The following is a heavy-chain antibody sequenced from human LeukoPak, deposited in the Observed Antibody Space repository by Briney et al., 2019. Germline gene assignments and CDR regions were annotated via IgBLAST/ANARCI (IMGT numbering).Heavy chain of an antibody. J-gene: IGHJ5*02. V-gene: IGHV4-34*01. CDR1: GGSFSGYY. D-gene: IGHD1-26*01. CDR3: ARGSRMRQVGPRWLDP. CDR2: INGSGNS. Sequence: SETLSLTCAIYGGSFSGYYWTWIRQSPGKDLEWIGEINGSGNSNYNPSLKSRVFISLDTSKNQFSPKLTSVAAADTAVYYCARGSRMRQVGPRWLDPWGRGTLVTVSS.